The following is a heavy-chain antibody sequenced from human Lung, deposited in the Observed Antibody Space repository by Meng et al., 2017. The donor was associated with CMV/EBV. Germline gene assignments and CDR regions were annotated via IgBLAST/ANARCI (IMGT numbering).Heavy chain of an antibody. CDR3: AREARAAGTDEYFDY. CDR1: GYTFTGYY. D-gene: IGHD6-13*01. V-gene: IGHV1-2*02. CDR2: INPNSGGT. Sequence: SVNVSXKASGYTFTGYYMHWVRQAPGQGLEWMGWINPNSGGTNYAQKFQGRVTMTRDTSISTTYMELSRLRSDDTAVYYCAREARAAGTDEYFDYWGQGTLVTVSS. J-gene: IGHJ4*02.